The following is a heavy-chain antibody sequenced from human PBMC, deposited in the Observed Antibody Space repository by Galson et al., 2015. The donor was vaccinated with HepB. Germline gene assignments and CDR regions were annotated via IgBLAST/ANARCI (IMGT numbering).Heavy chain of an antibody. CDR1: GFTFSSYA. V-gene: IGHV3-30*18. J-gene: IGHJ4*02. D-gene: IGHD6-19*01. CDR2: ISYDGSNK. CDR3: AKVGLAGRYYYFDY. Sequence: SLRLSCAASGFTFSSYAMHWVRQAPGKGLEWVAIISYDGSNKYYADSVKGRFTISRDNSKNTLYLQTNSLRAEDTAVYYCAKVGLAGRYYYFDYWGPGTLVTVSS.